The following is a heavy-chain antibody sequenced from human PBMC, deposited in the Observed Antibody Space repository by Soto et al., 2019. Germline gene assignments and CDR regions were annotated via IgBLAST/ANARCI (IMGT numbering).Heavy chain of an antibody. CDR2: VYWDDDK. V-gene: IGHV2-5*02. CDR1: GFSLSTSGAA. CDR3: AHRQRGTFSGLGTQTDVWFDS. J-gene: IGHJ5*01. Sequence: QITLKESGPTLVNPTQTLTLTCTFSGFSLSTSGAAVGWIRQPPGKALEWLALVYWDDDKRHSPSIKNRVTITKDTSKNQVALTLTNAEPVETATYYCAHRQRGTFSGLGTQTDVWFDSWGQGTLVTVPS. D-gene: IGHD3-3*02.